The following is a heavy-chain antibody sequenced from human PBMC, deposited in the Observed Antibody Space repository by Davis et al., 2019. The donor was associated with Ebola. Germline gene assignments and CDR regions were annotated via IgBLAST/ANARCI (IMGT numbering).Heavy chain of an antibody. Sequence: PGGSLRLSCAASGFTFSSYAMHWVRQAPGKGLEWVAVISYDGSDKYYADSVKGRFTISRGNSKNTLFLQMNSLRVEDTAVYYCARGGPMRVFVAFDIWGQGTMVTVSS. CDR1: GFTFSSYA. CDR3: ARGGPMRVFVAFDI. V-gene: IGHV3-30*04. CDR2: ISYDGSDK. D-gene: IGHD3-22*01. J-gene: IGHJ3*02.